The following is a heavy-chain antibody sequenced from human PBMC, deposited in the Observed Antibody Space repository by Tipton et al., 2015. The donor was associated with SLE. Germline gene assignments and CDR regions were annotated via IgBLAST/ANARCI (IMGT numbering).Heavy chain of an antibody. D-gene: IGHD5-24*01. V-gene: IGHV4-61*02. CDR3: AKQFGSAYWYYMDV. CDR1: GASTSSATYF. CDR2: VYSSGST. Sequence: TLSLTCAVSGASTSSATYFWGWIRQPPGRGLEWIGLVYSSGSTIYNPSIKSRITLSLDTSKNQFYLRVNSVTAADTAVYYCAKQFGSAYWYYMDVWGKGTTVTVS. J-gene: IGHJ6*03.